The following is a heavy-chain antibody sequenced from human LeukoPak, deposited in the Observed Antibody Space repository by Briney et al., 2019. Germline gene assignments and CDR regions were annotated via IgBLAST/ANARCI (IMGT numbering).Heavy chain of an antibody. V-gene: IGHV3-48*04. CDR1: GFTFSSYS. CDR2: ISSSSSTI. Sequence: GGSLRLSCAASGFTFSSYSMNWVRQAPGKGLEWVSYISSSSSTIYYADSVKGRFTISRDNAKNSLYLQMNSLRAEDTAVYYCARDRGFFDYWGQGTLVTVSS. CDR3: ARDRGFFDY. J-gene: IGHJ4*02.